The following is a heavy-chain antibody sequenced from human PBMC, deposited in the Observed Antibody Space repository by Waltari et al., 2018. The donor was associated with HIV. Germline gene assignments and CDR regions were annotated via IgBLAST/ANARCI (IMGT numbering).Heavy chain of an antibody. CDR1: GGSISRGSSS. V-gene: IGHV4-61*02. J-gene: IGHJ5*02. CDR2: IYTSGST. CDR3: ARAYYDFWSGTGSSGNWFDP. Sequence: VQLQESGPGLVRPSQTLSPTSTFSGGSISRGSSSWSWFRQPDGKGLELIGRIYTSGSTNYNPSLKSRVTISVDTSKNQFSLKLRSVTAADTAVYYCARAYYDFWSGTGSSGNWFDPWGQGTLVTVSS. D-gene: IGHD3-3*01.